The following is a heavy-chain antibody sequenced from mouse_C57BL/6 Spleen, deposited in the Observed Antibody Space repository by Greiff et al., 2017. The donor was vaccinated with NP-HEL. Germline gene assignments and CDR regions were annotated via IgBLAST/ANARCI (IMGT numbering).Heavy chain of an antibody. CDR1: GYAFTNYL. CDR2: IDPGSGGT. CDR3: ARVTTEDYFDY. V-gene: IGHV1-54*01. Sequence: VKLMESGAELVRPGTSVKVSCKASGYAFTNYLIEWVKQRPGQGLEWIGVIDPGSGGTNYNEKFKGKATLTADKSSSTAYMQLSSLTSEDSAVYFCARVTTEDYFDYWGQGTTLTVSS. J-gene: IGHJ2*01. D-gene: IGHD1-1*01.